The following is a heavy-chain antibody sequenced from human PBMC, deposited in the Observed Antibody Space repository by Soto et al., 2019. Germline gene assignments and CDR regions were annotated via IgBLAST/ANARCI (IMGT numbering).Heavy chain of an antibody. Sequence: SETLSLTCAVYGGSFSGYYWSWIRQPPGKGLEWIGEINHSGSTNYNPSLKSRVTISVDTSKNQFSLKLSSVTAADMAVYYCARDGWFGELSYYYYYGMDVWGQGTTVTVSS. J-gene: IGHJ6*02. CDR2: INHSGST. CDR1: GGSFSGYY. V-gene: IGHV4-34*01. CDR3: ARDGWFGELSYYYYYGMDV. D-gene: IGHD3-10*01.